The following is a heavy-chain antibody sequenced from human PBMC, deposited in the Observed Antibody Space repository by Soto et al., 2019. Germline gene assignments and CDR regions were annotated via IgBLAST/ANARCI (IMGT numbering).Heavy chain of an antibody. CDR2: IYYSGST. D-gene: IGHD3-10*01. Sequence: SETLSLTCTVSGGSISSGGYYWSWIRQHPGKGLEWIGYIYYSGSTYYNPSLKSRVTISVDTSKNQFSLKLSSVTAADTAVYYCARTDYYGSGSYYTRSWFAPWGQGTLDTVSS. CDR1: GGSISSGGYY. V-gene: IGHV4-31*03. J-gene: IGHJ5*02. CDR3: ARTDYYGSGSYYTRSWFAP.